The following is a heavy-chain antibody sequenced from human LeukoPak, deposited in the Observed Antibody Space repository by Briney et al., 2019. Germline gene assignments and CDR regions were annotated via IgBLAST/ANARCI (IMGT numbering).Heavy chain of an antibody. J-gene: IGHJ6*02. CDR3: ARGSLVVVPLYYYYSMDV. Sequence: ASVKVSCKASGYTFTSYDINWVRQATGQGLEWMGWMNPNSGNTGYAQKFQGRVTMTRNTSISTAYMELSSLRSEDTAVYYCARGSLVVVPLYYYYSMDVWGQGTTVTVSS. CDR1: GYTFTSYD. CDR2: MNPNSGNT. V-gene: IGHV1-8*01. D-gene: IGHD2-2*01.